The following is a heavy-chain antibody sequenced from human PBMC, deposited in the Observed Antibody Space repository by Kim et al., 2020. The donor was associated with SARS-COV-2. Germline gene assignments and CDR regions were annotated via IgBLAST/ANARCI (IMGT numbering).Heavy chain of an antibody. CDR2: IKQDGSEK. Sequence: GGSLRLSCAASGFTFSSYWMSWVRQAPGKGLEWVANIKQDGSEKYYVDSVKGRFTISRDNAKNSLYLQMNSLRAEDTAVYYCARDRWCSSTSCAYFDYWGHGALVTVSS. J-gene: IGHJ4*01. CDR3: ARDRWCSSTSCAYFDY. D-gene: IGHD2-2*01. CDR1: GFTFSSYW. V-gene: IGHV3-7*01.